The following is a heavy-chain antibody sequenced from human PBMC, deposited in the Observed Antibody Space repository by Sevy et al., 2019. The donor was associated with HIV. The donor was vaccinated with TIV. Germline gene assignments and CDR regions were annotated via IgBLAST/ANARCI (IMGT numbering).Heavy chain of an antibody. CDR2: IYSGGST. CDR1: GFTVSSNY. CDR3: ARVIDGYNYYYYYMDV. J-gene: IGHJ6*03. Sequence: GGSLRLSCAASGFTVSSNYMSWVRQAPGKGLEWVSVIYSGGSTYYADSVKGRFTISRDNSKNTLYLQMNSLRAEDTAVYYCARVIDGYNYYYYYMDVWGKGTTVTVSS. V-gene: IGHV3-53*01. D-gene: IGHD5-12*01.